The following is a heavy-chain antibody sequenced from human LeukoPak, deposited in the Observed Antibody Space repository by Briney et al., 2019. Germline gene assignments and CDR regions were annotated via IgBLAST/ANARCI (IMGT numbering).Heavy chain of an antibody. CDR3: ARITCCGGDCYAPIAPDFDY. J-gene: IGHJ4*02. CDR1: GFTFSSYW. V-gene: IGHV3-7*01. D-gene: IGHD2-21*02. CDR2: IKQDGSEK. Sequence: GGSLRLSCAASGFTFSSYWMSWVRQAPGKGLEWVANIKQDGSEKYYVDSVKGRFTISRDNAKNSLYLQMNSLRAEDTAVYYCARITCCGGDCYAPIAPDFDYWGQGTLVTVSS.